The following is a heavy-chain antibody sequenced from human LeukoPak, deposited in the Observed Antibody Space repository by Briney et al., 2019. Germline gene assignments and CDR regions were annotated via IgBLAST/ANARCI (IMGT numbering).Heavy chain of an antibody. V-gene: IGHV3-23*01. CDR3: AKDGDQIAEAGTGCDY. D-gene: IGHD6-13*01. CDR1: GFTFTRYA. J-gene: IGHJ4*02. Sequence: GGSLGLSCAASGFTFTRYAMSWVRQAPGKGLEWVSGIIGSGGSTYYADSVKGRFTISRDNSKNTLYLQMNSLRAADTAVCYCAKDGDQIAEAGTGCDYWGQGTLVTVSS. CDR2: IIGSGGST.